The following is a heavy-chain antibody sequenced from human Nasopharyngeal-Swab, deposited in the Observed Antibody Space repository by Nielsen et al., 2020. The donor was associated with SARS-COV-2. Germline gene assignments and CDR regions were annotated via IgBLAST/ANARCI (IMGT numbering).Heavy chain of an antibody. CDR3: ARDGGGSYYADY. CDR2: IKQDGSEK. J-gene: IGHJ4*02. CDR1: GFTFSSYW. Sequence: GESLKISCAASGFTFSSYWMSWVRQAPGKGLEWVANIKQDGSEKYYVDSVKGRFTISRDNAKNSLYLQMNNLRAEDTAVYYCARDGGGSYYADYWGQGTLVTVSS. D-gene: IGHD1-26*01. V-gene: IGHV3-7*03.